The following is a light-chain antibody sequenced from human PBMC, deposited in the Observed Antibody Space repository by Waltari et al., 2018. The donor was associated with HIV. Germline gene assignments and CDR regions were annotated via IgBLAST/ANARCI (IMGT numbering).Light chain of an antibody. Sequence: QSALTQPRSVSGSPGQSVTISCTGTSSDVGGYNYVSWYQQHPGKAPKLMIYDVSKRPSGVPDRFSGSKSGNTASLTISGLQAEDEADYYCCSYAGNCVFGTGTKVTVL. J-gene: IGLJ1*01. V-gene: IGLV2-11*01. CDR2: DVS. CDR1: SSDVGGYNY. CDR3: CSYAGNCV.